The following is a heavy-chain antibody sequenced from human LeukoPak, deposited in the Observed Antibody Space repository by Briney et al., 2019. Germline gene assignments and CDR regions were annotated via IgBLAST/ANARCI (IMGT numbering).Heavy chain of an antibody. V-gene: IGHV3-30*18. CDR2: ISYDGSNK. J-gene: IGHJ4*02. D-gene: IGHD5-24*01. CDR1: GFTFSSYG. Sequence: TGGSLRLSCAASGFTFSSYGMHWVRQAPGKGLEWVAVISYDGSNKYYADSVKGRFTISRENSKNTLYLQMNRLRAEDTAVYYCAKDKGRGDGYFDYWGQGTLVTVSS. CDR3: AKDKGRGDGYFDY.